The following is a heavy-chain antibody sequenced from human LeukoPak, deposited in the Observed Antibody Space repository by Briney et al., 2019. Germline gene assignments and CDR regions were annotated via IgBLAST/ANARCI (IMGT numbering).Heavy chain of an antibody. J-gene: IGHJ3*02. CDR1: GGPISSYY. V-gene: IGHV4-59*12. CDR3: ARADGGNWDDAFDI. D-gene: IGHD4-23*01. CDR2: ISYSGST. Sequence: SETLSLTCSVSGGPISSYYWSWIRQPPGKRLEWIGYISYSGSTLYNPSLESRVTISVDTSKNQFSLQLSSVTAADTAVYYCARADGGNWDDAFDIWGQGTMVTVSS.